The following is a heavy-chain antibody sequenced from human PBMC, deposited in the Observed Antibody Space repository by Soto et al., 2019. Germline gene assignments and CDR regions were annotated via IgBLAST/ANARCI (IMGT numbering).Heavy chain of an antibody. J-gene: IGHJ2*01. V-gene: IGHV3-33*06. CDR2: IWYDGSNK. CDR1: GFTFSSYG. Sequence: GGSLRLSCAASGFTFSSYGMHWVRQAPGKGLEWVAVIWYDGSNKYYADSVKGRFTISRDNSKNTLHLQMNSLRAEDTAVYNCAKEPVGPDWYFDLWGRGTLVTVSS. CDR3: AKEPVGPDWYFDL.